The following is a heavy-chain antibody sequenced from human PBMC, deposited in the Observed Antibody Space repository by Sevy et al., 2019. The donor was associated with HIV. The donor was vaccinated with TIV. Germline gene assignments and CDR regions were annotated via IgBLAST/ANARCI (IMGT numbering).Heavy chain of an antibody. CDR3: VGERESSRVVYFRY. V-gene: IGHV1-18*01. D-gene: IGHD2-15*01. CDR1: GYTFIDFG. CDR2: ISAYSGNT. J-gene: IGHJ1*01. Sequence: ASVKVSCKASGYTFIDFGISWVRQAPGQGLEWMGWISAYSGNTNYVQKLQGRITMTRDTSTNTANLELTNLRSDDTAVYYCVGERESSRVVYFRYWGQGTLVTVSS.